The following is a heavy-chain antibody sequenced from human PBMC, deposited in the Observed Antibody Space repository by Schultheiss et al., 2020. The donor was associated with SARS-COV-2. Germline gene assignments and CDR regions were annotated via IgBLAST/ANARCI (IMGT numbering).Heavy chain of an antibody. J-gene: IGHJ4*02. Sequence: GGSLRLSCAASRFTFSSYWMHWVRQAPGKGLVWVSRINSDGSSTSYADSVKGRFTISRDNAKNTLYLQMNSLRAEDTAVYYCARDGGYSGYDLDYWGQGTLVTVSS. D-gene: IGHD5-12*01. CDR2: INSDGSST. CDR3: ARDGGYSGYDLDY. V-gene: IGHV3-74*01. CDR1: RFTFSSYW.